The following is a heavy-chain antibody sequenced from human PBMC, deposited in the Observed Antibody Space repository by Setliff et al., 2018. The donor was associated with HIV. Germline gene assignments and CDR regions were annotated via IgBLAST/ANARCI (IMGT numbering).Heavy chain of an antibody. V-gene: IGHV4-4*07. Sequence: NPSETLSLTCTVSGDSMSSYFWSWIRQPAGKGLEWIGRIYTSGSTNYNPSLKSRVTMSVDTSKNQFSLKLSSVTAADTAVYYCARDFYCGGDCSSGYYYGMDVWGQGTTVTVSS. CDR2: IYTSGST. CDR1: GDSMSSYF. J-gene: IGHJ6*02. D-gene: IGHD2-21*02. CDR3: ARDFYCGGDCSSGYYYGMDV.